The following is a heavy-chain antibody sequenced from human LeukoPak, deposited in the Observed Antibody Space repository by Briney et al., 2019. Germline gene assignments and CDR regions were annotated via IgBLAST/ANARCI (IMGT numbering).Heavy chain of an antibody. CDR2: ISSSGSTI. D-gene: IGHD3-22*01. V-gene: IGHV3-48*03. Sequence: PGGSLRLSCAASGLTFSSYEMNWVRQAPGKGLEWVSYISSSGSTIYYADSVKGRFTISRDNAKNSLYLQMNSLRAEDTAVYYCARVEDSSGIYYYMDVWGKGTTVIVSS. J-gene: IGHJ6*03. CDR1: GLTFSSYE. CDR3: ARVEDSSGIYYYMDV.